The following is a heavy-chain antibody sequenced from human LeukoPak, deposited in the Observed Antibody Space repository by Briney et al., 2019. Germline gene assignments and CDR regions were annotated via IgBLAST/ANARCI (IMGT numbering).Heavy chain of an antibody. D-gene: IGHD3-22*01. Sequence: RGSLRLSCAASGFTFSSYAMAWVRQILGKGLEWVSVNYSGDNTYYADSVRGRFTISRDNSKNTLYLQMNSLRAEDTAVYYCAQEGWAYYDSSGLFDYWGQGTLVTVSS. V-gene: IGHV3-23*01. J-gene: IGHJ4*02. CDR3: AQEGWAYYDSSGLFDY. CDR2: NYSGDNT. CDR1: GFTFSSYA.